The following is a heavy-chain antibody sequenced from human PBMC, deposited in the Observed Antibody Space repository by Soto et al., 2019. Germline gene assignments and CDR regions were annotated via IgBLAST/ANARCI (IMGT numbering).Heavy chain of an antibody. J-gene: IGHJ6*02. CDR2: ISFAGNDK. CDR3: AKAPSPYYYYTMDV. V-gene: IGHV3-30*18. Sequence: GGSLRLSCAASGFSFSNYAMHWVRRAPGKGLEWVAVISFAGNDKYYVDTVKGRFTISRDNPKNTLFLQMNSLRTEDTAVYYCAKAPSPYYYYTMDVWGQGTTVTVSS. CDR1: GFSFSNYA.